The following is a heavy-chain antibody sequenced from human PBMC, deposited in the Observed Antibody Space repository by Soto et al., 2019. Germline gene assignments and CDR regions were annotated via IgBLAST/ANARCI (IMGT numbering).Heavy chain of an antibody. V-gene: IGHV3-33*01. CDR2: IWYDGSNK. Sequence: GGSLRLSCAASGFTFSSYGMHWVRQAPGKGLEWVAVIWYDGSNKYYADSVKGRFTISRDNSKNTLYLQMNSLRVEDTAVYYCARDLRLGGDRYYYYGMDVWGQGTTVTVSS. J-gene: IGHJ6*02. CDR1: GFTFSSYG. D-gene: IGHD6-25*01. CDR3: ARDLRLGGDRYYYYGMDV.